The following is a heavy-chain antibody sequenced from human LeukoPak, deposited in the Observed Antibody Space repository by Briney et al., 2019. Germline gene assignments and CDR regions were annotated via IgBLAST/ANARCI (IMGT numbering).Heavy chain of an antibody. Sequence: ASVKVSCKPSGYTFTGYYIRWVRQAPGQGLKWMGWINPNSGGTNYAQKFQGRVTMTRDTSISSAYMELSSLRSEDTAVYYCARGRSSGTYDYVWGSYRSVAFDIWGQGTMVTVSS. CDR3: ARGRSSGTYDYVWGSYRSVAFDI. J-gene: IGHJ3*02. D-gene: IGHD3-16*02. V-gene: IGHV1-2*02. CDR1: GYTFTGYY. CDR2: INPNSGGT.